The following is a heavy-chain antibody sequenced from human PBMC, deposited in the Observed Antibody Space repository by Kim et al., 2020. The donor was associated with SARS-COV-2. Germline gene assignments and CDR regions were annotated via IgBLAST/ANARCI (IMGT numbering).Heavy chain of an antibody. D-gene: IGHD5-12*01. CDR3: ARDVAPTVATIFVDYFDY. V-gene: IGHV3-21*01. CDR1: GFTFSSYS. Sequence: GGSLRLSCAASGFTFSSYSMNWVRQAPGKGLEWVSSISSSSSYIYYADSVKGRFTISRDNAKNSLYLQMNSLRAEDTAVYYCARDVAPTVATIFVDYFDYWGQGTLVTVSS. CDR2: ISSSSSYI. J-gene: IGHJ4*02.